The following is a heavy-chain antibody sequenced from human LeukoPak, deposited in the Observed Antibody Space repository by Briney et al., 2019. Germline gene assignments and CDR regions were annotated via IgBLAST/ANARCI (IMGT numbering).Heavy chain of an antibody. V-gene: IGHV3-23*01. Sequence: GGSLRLSCAASGFTFSSYAMSWVRQAPGKGLEWVSVISGSGGSTNYADSVKGRFTISRDNSKNTLYLQMNSLRAEDTAVYYCAPLTGDPLDYWGQGTLVTVSS. D-gene: IGHD7-27*01. CDR1: GFTFSSYA. CDR2: ISGSGGST. J-gene: IGHJ4*02. CDR3: APLTGDPLDY.